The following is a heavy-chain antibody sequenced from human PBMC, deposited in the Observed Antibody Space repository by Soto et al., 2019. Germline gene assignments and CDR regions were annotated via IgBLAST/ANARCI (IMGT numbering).Heavy chain of an antibody. CDR1: GFTFGGSG. V-gene: IGHV3-30*18. CDR2: IVYDGSTN. CDR3: MKGRGGSSEAPIREIS. Sequence: GGSLRLSCAASGFTFGGSGMHWVRQAPGKGLEWVAVIVYDGSTNYYADSVKGRFTISRDDSENTLFLQMNSLRADDTAVYYCMKGRGGSSEAPIREISWGQGTQVTSPQ. D-gene: IGHD5-12*01. J-gene: IGHJ5*02.